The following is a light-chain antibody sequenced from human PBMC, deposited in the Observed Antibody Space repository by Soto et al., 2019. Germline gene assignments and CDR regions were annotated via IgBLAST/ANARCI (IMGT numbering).Light chain of an antibody. CDR3: QVWDGSSDHWV. Sequence: VLTQPPSVAVAPGQTARVTCGGNNIGSKVVHWYHQKPGQAPVVIVYDDSVRPSGIPERFSGSNSGDTATLTINRVEAGDEADYYCQVWDGSSDHWVFGGGTKVTVL. V-gene: IGLV3-21*02. CDR2: DDS. CDR1: NIGSKV. J-gene: IGLJ3*02.